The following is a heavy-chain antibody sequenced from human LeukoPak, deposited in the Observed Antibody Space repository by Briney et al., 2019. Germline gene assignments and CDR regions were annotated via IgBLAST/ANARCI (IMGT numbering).Heavy chain of an antibody. V-gene: IGHV1-8*01. J-gene: IGHJ4*02. D-gene: IGHD3-10*01. Sequence: ASVKVSCKASGYTFTSYDINWVRQATGQGLERMGWMNPNSGNTGYAQKFQGRVTMTRNTSISTAYMELSSLRSEDTAVYYCARDGAAAAGSYFDYWGQGTLVTVSS. CDR3: ARDGAAAAGSYFDY. CDR2: MNPNSGNT. CDR1: GYTFTSYD.